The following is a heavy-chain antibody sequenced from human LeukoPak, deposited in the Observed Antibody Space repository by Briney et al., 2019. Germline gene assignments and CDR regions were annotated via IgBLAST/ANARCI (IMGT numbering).Heavy chain of an antibody. CDR2: ISTYNDNT. CDR1: GYTFTSYD. CDR3: TLTDYGDY. J-gene: IGHJ4*02. Sequence: ASVKVSCNASGYTFTSYDISWVRQAPGQGLEWMGWISTYNDNTNYAQKFQGRVTMTTDTSTSTAYMELRSLRSEDTAVYYCTLTDYGDYWGQGTLVTVSS. V-gene: IGHV1-18*01.